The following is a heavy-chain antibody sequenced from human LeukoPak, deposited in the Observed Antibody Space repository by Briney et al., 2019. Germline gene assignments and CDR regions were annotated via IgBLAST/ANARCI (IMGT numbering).Heavy chain of an antibody. Sequence: GGSLRLSCAASGFTLRSYEANWVRQAPGKGRECGSYVISSGSTIYYADSVKGRFTISKDNAKNSMYLQMNSLRAEDTAVYYCARAGMDVWGKGTTVSVSS. CDR3: ARAGMDV. CDR1: GFTLRSYE. V-gene: IGHV3-48*03. J-gene: IGHJ6*04. CDR2: VISSGSTI.